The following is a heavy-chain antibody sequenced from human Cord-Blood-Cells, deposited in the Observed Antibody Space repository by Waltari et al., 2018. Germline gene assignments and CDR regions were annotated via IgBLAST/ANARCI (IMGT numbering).Heavy chain of an antibody. CDR2: IYHSGST. Sequence: QVQLQESGPGLVKPSETLSLTCAVSGYSISSGYYWGWIRQPPGKGLEWIGSIYHSGSTYYNPSLKSRVTISVDTSKNQFSLKLSSVTAADTAVYYCARENYDSSGYFDYWGQGTLVTVSS. CDR3: ARENYDSSGYFDY. CDR1: GYSISSGYY. J-gene: IGHJ4*02. V-gene: IGHV4-38-2*02. D-gene: IGHD3-22*01.